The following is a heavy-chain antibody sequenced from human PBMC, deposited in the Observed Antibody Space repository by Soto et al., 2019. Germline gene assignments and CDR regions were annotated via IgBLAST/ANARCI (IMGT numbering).Heavy chain of an antibody. CDR1: GYTFTGYY. Sequence: ASVKVSCKASGYTFTGYYMHWVRQAPGQGLEWMGWINPNSGGPNYAQKFQGRGTMTKDTSISTAYMELSRLRSDDTAVYYCARDLGFNGSGSFQPYYYYGMDVWGQGTTVTVSS. CDR3: ARDLGFNGSGSFQPYYYYGMDV. CDR2: INPNSGGP. D-gene: IGHD3-10*01. J-gene: IGHJ6*02. V-gene: IGHV1-2*02.